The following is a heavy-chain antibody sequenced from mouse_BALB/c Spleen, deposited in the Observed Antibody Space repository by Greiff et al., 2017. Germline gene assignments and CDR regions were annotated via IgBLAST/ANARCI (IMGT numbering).Heavy chain of an antibody. CDR2: ISYDGSN. J-gene: IGHJ4*01. CDR1: GYSITSGYY. Sequence: VQLQQSGPGLVKPSQSLSLTCSVTGYSITSGYYWNWIRQFPGNKLEWMGYISYDGSNNYNPSLKNRISITRDTSKNQFFLKLNSVTTEDTATYYCAREDYDWRREGYYAMDYWGQGTSVTVSS. V-gene: IGHV3-6*02. CDR3: AREDYDWRREGYYAMDY. D-gene: IGHD2-4*01.